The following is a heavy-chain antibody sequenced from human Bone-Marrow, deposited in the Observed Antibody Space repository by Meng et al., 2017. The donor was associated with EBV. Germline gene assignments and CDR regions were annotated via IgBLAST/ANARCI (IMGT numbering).Heavy chain of an antibody. D-gene: IGHD6-19*01. Sequence: QVQLVQSGAEVKKPGASVKVSCKASGYTFTSYAMHWVRQAPGQRLEWMGWINAGNGNTKYSQKFQGRVTITRDTSASTAYMELSSLRSEDTAVYYCARGNDPSSGWYITDHWGQGPLSTVVS. CDR3: ARGNDPSSGWYITDH. J-gene: IGHJ4*02. V-gene: IGHV1-3*01. CDR2: INAGNGNT. CDR1: GYTFTSYA.